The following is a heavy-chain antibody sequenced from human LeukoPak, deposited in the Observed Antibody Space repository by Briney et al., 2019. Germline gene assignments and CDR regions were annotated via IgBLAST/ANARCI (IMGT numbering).Heavy chain of an antibody. J-gene: IGHJ4*02. CDR1: GYTFTGYY. CDR3: AREKPDCSSTSCYLDY. CDR2: INPNSGGT. D-gene: IGHD2-2*01. V-gene: IGHV1-2*02. Sequence: GASVKVSCKASGYTFTGYYMHWARQAPGQGLEWMGWINPNSGGTNYAQKFQGRVTMTRDTSISTAYMELSRLRSDDTAVYYCAREKPDCSSTSCYLDYWGQGTLVTVSS.